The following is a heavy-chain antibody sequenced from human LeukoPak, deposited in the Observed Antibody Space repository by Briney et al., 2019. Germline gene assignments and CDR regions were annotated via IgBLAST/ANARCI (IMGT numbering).Heavy chain of an antibody. CDR2: ISSSGSTI. CDR3: ARASFHDAFDI. Sequence: GGSLRLSCAASGFTFSDYYMSWIRQAPGKGLEWVSYISSSGSTIYYADSVKGRFTISRDNAKNSLYLHMNSLRAEDTAVYYCARASFHDAFDIWGQGTMVTVSS. J-gene: IGHJ3*02. V-gene: IGHV3-11*01. CDR1: GFTFSDYY.